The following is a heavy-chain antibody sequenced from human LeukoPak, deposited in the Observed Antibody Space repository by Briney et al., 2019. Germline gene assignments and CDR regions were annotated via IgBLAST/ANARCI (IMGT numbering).Heavy chain of an antibody. CDR2: IYYSGIT. J-gene: IGHJ4*02. Sequence: SETLSLTCTVSGSSISSYYWSWIRQSPGKGLEWIGYIYYSGITNYNPSLKNRGTISVDTSKNQFSLELRSVTAADTAVYYCAREVGATHYWGQGTLVTVSS. CDR1: GSSISSYY. CDR3: AREVGATHY. D-gene: IGHD1-26*01. V-gene: IGHV4-59*01.